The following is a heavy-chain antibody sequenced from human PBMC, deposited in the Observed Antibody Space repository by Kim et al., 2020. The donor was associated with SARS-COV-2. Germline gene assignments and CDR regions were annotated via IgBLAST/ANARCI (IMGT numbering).Heavy chain of an antibody. V-gene: IGHV7-4-1*02. J-gene: IGHJ4*02. CDR3: ARETTPDYYDSSGYPAPIGY. Sequence: ASVKVSCKASGYTFTSYAMNWVRQAPGQGLEWMGWINTNTGNPTYAQGFTGRFVFSLDTSVSTAYLQISSLKAEDTAVYYCARETTPDYYDSSGYPAPIGYWGQGTLVTVSS. CDR2: INTNTGNP. CDR1: GYTFTSYA. D-gene: IGHD3-22*01.